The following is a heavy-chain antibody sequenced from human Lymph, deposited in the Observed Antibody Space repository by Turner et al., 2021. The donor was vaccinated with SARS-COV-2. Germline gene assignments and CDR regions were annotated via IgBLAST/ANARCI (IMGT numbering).Heavy chain of an antibody. Sequence: EVHLVASGGGLVQPRGSLRLSCAASGFTFSNAWMTWVRQVPGKGLEWVGRIKTKTDGGSTDYAATVKGRFTISRDESKSTLYLQMNSLKNEDTAVYYCTTHSAPDYWGQGTLVTVSS. J-gene: IGHJ4*02. CDR1: GFTFSNAW. V-gene: IGHV3-15*01. CDR3: TTHSAPDY. CDR2: IKTKTDGGST.